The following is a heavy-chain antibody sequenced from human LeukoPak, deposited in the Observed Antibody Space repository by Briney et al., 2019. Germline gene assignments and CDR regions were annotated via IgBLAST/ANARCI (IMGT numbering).Heavy chain of an antibody. V-gene: IGHV4-59*04. J-gene: IGHJ5*02. Sequence: SETLSLTCTVSGGSISSYYWSWIRQPPGKGLEWIGSIYHSGSTYYNPSLKSRVTISVDTSKNQFSLKLSSVTAADTAVYYCAKSPRLYDFWSGSNWFDPWGQGTLVTVSS. CDR3: AKSPRLYDFWSGSNWFDP. CDR1: GGSISSYY. D-gene: IGHD3-3*01. CDR2: IYHSGST.